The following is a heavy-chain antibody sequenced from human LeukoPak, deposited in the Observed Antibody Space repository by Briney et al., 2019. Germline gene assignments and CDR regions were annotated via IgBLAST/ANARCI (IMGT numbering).Heavy chain of an antibody. CDR3: AREKNGDYYDSSGYIW. CDR1: GYTFTSYG. J-gene: IGHJ4*02. D-gene: IGHD3-22*01. Sequence: GASVKVSCKASGYTFTSYGISWVRQAPGQGLEWMGWISAYNGNTNYAQKLQGRVTMTTDTSTSTAYMELRSLRSDDTAVYYCAREKNGDYYDSSGYIWWGQGTLVTVSS. CDR2: ISAYNGNT. V-gene: IGHV1-18*01.